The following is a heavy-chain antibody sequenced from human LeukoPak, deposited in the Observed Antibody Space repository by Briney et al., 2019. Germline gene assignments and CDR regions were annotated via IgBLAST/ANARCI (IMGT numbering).Heavy chain of an antibody. CDR3: ARLYYYGSGSYPFDY. Sequence: GASVKVSCKASGGTFSSYAISWVRQAPGQGLEWMGRIIPILGIANYAQKFQGRVTITADKSTSTAYMELSSLRSEDTAVYYRARLYYYGSGSYPFDYWGQGTLVTVSS. CDR1: GGTFSSYA. CDR2: IIPILGIA. D-gene: IGHD3-10*01. V-gene: IGHV1-69*04. J-gene: IGHJ4*02.